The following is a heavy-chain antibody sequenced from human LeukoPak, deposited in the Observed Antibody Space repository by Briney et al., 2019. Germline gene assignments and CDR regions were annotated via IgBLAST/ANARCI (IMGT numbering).Heavy chain of an antibody. Sequence: PGGSLRLPCAASGFTFSSYAMSWVRQAPGKGLEWVSAISGSGGSTYYADSVKGRFTISRDNSKNTLYLQMNSLRAEDTAVYYCAKDRRGGYSSSWYPEAFDIWGQGTMVTVSS. V-gene: IGHV3-23*01. CDR1: GFTFSSYA. J-gene: IGHJ3*02. CDR2: ISGSGGST. D-gene: IGHD6-13*01. CDR3: AKDRRGGYSSSWYPEAFDI.